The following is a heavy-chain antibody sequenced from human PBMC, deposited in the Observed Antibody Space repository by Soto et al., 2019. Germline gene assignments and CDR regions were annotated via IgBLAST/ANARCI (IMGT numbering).Heavy chain of an antibody. CDR1: GFTFSSYA. J-gene: IGHJ6*02. Sequence: WGSLRLSCAASGFTFSSYAIHCFRHSPFKGLEWVAVISYDGSNKYYADSVKGRFTISRDNSKNTLYLQMNSLRAEDTAVYYCARTLVLRAYYYYGMDVWGQGTTVTVSS. CDR2: ISYDGSNK. D-gene: IGHD3-3*02. V-gene: IGHV3-30-3*01. CDR3: ARTLVLRAYYYYGMDV.